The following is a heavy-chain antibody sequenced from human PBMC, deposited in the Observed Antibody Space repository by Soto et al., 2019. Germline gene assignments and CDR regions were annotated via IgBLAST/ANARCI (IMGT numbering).Heavy chain of an antibody. CDR2: IVVGSGNT. CDR1: GFTFTSSA. CDR3: AAAATTVTINYYYYGMDV. Sequence: QMQLVQSGPEVKKPGTSVKVSCKASGFTFTSSAMQWVRQARGQSLEWIGWIVVGSGNTNYAQKFQERVTITREMSTSTAYLEMSSLRSEDTAVYYCAAAATTVTINYYYYGMDVWGQGTTVTVSS. J-gene: IGHJ6*02. V-gene: IGHV1-58*02. D-gene: IGHD4-17*01.